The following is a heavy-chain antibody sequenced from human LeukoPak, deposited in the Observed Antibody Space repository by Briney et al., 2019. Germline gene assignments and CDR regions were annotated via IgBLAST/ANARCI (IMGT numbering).Heavy chain of an antibody. V-gene: IGHV3-21*01. CDR2: ISSSSSYI. Sequence: GGSLRLSCAASGFTFSTYTMNWVSQAPGKGLEWVSTISSSSSYIYYGDSVKGRFTISRDNAKNSLYLQMTRLRAEDTAVYYCARAPYHSTGYEPPLAFDIWGQGTMVTVSS. J-gene: IGHJ3*02. D-gene: IGHD3-22*01. CDR1: GFTFSTYT. CDR3: ARAPYHSTGYEPPLAFDI.